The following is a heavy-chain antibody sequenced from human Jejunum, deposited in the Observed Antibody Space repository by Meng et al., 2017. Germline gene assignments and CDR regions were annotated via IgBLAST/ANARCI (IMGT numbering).Heavy chain of an antibody. J-gene: IGHJ4*02. Sequence: QVQLQQSGPGLVNPSQTSSLTCDISGDSFCNTSATWNWIRQSPSRGLEWMGRTYYRSNWYNDYADSVRSRIIINPDTSKNQISLQLNSVSPEDTAVYFCAREAHLAGFPYWGQGTLVTVSS. CDR1: GDSFCNTSAT. CDR3: AREAHLAGFPY. V-gene: IGHV6-1*01. CDR2: TYYRSNWYN.